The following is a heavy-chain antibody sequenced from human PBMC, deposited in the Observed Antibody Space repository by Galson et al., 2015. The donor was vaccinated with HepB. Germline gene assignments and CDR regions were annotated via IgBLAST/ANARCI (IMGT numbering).Heavy chain of an antibody. Sequence: SLRLSCAASGFILSSYGMHWVRQAPGKGLEWVAVIWYDGSKKYYADSVKGRFTISRDNSKSTLYLQMDSLRVEDTAMFYCARGRGADYGGNTGHCAYWGQGTLVTVSS. CDR1: GFILSSYG. CDR3: ARGRGADYGGNTGHCAY. CDR2: IWYDGSKK. V-gene: IGHV3-33*01. D-gene: IGHD4-23*01. J-gene: IGHJ4*02.